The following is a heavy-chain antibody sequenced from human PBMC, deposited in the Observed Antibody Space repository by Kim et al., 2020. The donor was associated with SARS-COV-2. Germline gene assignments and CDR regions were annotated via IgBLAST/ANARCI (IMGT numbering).Heavy chain of an antibody. V-gene: IGHV3-33*01. D-gene: IGHD1-26*01. J-gene: IGHJ4*02. Sequence: YADSVKSRFTISRDNSKNTLYLQMNSLRAEDTAVYYCAREGSGSFHYFDYWGQGTLVTVSS. CDR3: AREGSGSFHYFDY.